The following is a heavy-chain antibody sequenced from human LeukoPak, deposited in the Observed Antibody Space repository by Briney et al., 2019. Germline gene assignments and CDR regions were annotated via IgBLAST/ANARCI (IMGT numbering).Heavy chain of an antibody. J-gene: IGHJ3*02. V-gene: IGHV1-69*04. CDR2: IIPIHGIA. Sequence: GASVKVSCKGCGGTFSSYAMSGVRQAAGQGLEWMGRIIPIHGIANYAQKFRGRVTIPADKSTSAAYMELSDLTAERTAGYYCSTAAAYSSSRGGSFDIWGQGRMVTVSS. D-gene: IGHD6-13*01. CDR3: STAAAYSSSRGGSFDI. CDR1: GGTFSSYA.